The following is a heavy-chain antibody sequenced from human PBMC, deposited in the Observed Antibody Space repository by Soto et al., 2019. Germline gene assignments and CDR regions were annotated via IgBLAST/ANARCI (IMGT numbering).Heavy chain of an antibody. J-gene: IGHJ4*01. V-gene: IGHV3-74*01. D-gene: IGHD3-3*01. Sequence: PGGSMRLSSAACGLTFSSSGMHWVRQAPGKGLVWVSRIKGDGSETNYADSVKGRFTISRDNAKNTLYLQWNSLRAEAPAVYYCRRAKSGNGNFGNCGQRTRVTVSS. CDR3: RRAKSGNGNFGN. CDR1: GLTFSSSG. CDR2: IKGDGSET.